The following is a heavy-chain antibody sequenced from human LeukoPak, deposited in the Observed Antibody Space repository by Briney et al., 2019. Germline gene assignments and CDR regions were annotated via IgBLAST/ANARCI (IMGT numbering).Heavy chain of an antibody. CDR2: INPNSGGT. Sequence: RASVKVSCKASGYTFTCYYMHWVRQAPGQGLEWMGWINPNSGGTNYAQKFQGRVTMTRDTSISTAYMELSRLRSDDTAVYYCARDREAVADRGNAFDIWGQGTMVTVSS. V-gene: IGHV1-2*02. J-gene: IGHJ3*02. CDR1: GYTFTCYY. CDR3: ARDREAVADRGNAFDI. D-gene: IGHD6-19*01.